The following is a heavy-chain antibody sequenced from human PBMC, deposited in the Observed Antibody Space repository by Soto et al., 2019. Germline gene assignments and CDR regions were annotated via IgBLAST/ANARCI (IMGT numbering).Heavy chain of an antibody. V-gene: IGHV4-61*08. CDR3: TRGGDPYKTGH. Sequence: PSXTRSLTCTVSGGSISSCDSYWIWIRQPPGKGLEWIGFIHYSGSTNYNPSLKGRVTMSVDTSKNQFSLKLTSVNTADTAIYYCTRGGDPYKTGHWGQGTLVTVSS. D-gene: IGHD2-21*01. CDR2: IHYSGST. J-gene: IGHJ4*02. CDR1: GGSISSCDSY.